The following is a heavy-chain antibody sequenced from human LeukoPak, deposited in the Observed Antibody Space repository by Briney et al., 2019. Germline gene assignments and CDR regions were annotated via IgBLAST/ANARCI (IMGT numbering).Heavy chain of an antibody. CDR3: AKGYLGGNSAPFDY. J-gene: IGHJ4*02. D-gene: IGHD4-23*01. Sequence: GGSLRLSCAASGFTFSSYAMHWVRQAPGKGLEWVAVISYDGSNKYYADSVKGRFTISRDNSKNTLYLQMNSLRAEDTALYYCAKGYLGGNSAPFDYWGQGTLVTVSS. V-gene: IGHV3-30-3*01. CDR1: GFTFSSYA. CDR2: ISYDGSNK.